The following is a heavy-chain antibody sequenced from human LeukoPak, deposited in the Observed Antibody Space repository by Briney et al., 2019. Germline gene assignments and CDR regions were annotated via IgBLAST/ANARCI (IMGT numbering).Heavy chain of an antibody. CDR2: ISWNSGSI. D-gene: IGHD4-23*01. CDR3: AKASTTVAHFDY. V-gene: IGHV3-9*01. Sequence: GGSLRLSCAASGFTFDDYAMHWVRQAPGKGLEWVSGISWNSGSIGYADSVKGRFTISRDNAKNSLYLQMNSLRAEDTALYYCAKASTTVAHFDYWGQGTLVTVSS. J-gene: IGHJ4*02. CDR1: GFTFDDYA.